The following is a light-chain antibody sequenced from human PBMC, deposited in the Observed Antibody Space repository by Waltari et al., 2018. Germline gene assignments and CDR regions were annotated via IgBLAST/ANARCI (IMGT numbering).Light chain of an antibody. CDR1: SSNLGNNV. CDR2: RNA. CDR3: ASWDDSLNGHWV. Sequence: QSVLTQPPSASGTPGQRVTISCSGTSSNLGNNVVNWYQQVPGTAPKLLIDRNARRPSGVPDRFSASKSGTSASRAISGLQSEDEAEYYCASWDDSLNGHWVFGGGTKVTVL. V-gene: IGLV1-44*01. J-gene: IGLJ3*02.